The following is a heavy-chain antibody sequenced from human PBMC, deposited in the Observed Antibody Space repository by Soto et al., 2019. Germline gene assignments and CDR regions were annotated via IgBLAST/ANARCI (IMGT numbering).Heavy chain of an antibody. J-gene: IGHJ4*02. D-gene: IGHD3-22*01. CDR2: MYYSGST. CDR3: GGKNYDSSGYFDY. V-gene: IGHV4-59*01. CDR1: GGSIISYY. Sequence: HVQLQESGPGLVKPSETLSLTCTVSGGSIISYYWSWIRQTPGKRLECIGYMYYSGSTNYNPSIKSRVTISVDTSKNQFSLKLSSVTAADTAVYYCGGKNYDSSGYFDYWGQGTLVTVSS.